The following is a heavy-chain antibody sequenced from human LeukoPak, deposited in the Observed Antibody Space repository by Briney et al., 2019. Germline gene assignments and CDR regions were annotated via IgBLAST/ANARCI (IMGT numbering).Heavy chain of an antibody. Sequence: GGSLKISCKASGYILTIYWIGLVRQTPGEGLEWMGVIYPGDSDTSYSPSFQGQVTISADKSISPAYLQWSSLKASDTAIYYCARSIVGATTVDAFDIWGQGTMVTVSS. CDR2: IYPGDSDT. CDR1: GYILTIYW. J-gene: IGHJ3*02. V-gene: IGHV5-51*01. D-gene: IGHD1-26*01. CDR3: ARSIVGATTVDAFDI.